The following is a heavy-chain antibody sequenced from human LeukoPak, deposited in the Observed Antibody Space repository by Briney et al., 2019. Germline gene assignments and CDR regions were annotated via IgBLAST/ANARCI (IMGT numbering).Heavy chain of an antibody. CDR3: ARETPLYYDILTGSDAFDI. Sequence: PGGSLRLSCAASGFTFSSYEMNWVRQAPGKGLEWASYISSSGSTIYYADSVKGRFTISRDNAKNSLYLQMNSLRAEDTAVYYCARETPLYYDILTGSDAFDIWGQGTMVTVSS. D-gene: IGHD3-9*01. CDR2: ISSSGSTI. CDR1: GFTFSSYE. V-gene: IGHV3-48*03. J-gene: IGHJ3*02.